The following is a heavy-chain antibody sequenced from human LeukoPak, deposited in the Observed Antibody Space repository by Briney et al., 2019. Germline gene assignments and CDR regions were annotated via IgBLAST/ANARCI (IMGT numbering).Heavy chain of an antibody. Sequence: ASVKVTCKASGYTFTSYYMHWVRQAPGQGLEWMGIINPSGGSTSYAQKFQGRVTMTRDTSTSTVYMELSSLRSEDTAVYYCARRRKCSGGSCYPDYWGQGTLVTVSS. CDR3: ARRRKCSGGSCYPDY. CDR1: GYTFTSYY. J-gene: IGHJ4*02. V-gene: IGHV1-46*01. D-gene: IGHD2-15*01. CDR2: INPSGGST.